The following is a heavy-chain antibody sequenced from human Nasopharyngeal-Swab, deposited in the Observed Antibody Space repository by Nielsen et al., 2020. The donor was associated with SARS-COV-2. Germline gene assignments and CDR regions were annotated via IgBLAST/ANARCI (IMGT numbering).Heavy chain of an antibody. D-gene: IGHD6-6*01. V-gene: IGHV3-30*18. J-gene: IGHJ4*02. Sequence: WIRQSPGKGLEWVAVISYDGSNKYYADSVKGRFTISRDNSKNTLYLQMNSLRAEDTAVYYCAKATLGNAKYSTILYYFDYWGQGTLVTVSS. CDR3: AKATLGNAKYSTILYYFDY. CDR2: ISYDGSNK.